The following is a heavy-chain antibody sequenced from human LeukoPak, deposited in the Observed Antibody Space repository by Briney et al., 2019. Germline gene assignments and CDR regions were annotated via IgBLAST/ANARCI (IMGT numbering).Heavy chain of an antibody. CDR1: GGSISGSGYY. V-gene: IGHV4-39*01. D-gene: IGHD3-16*01. Sequence: LETLSLTSSVSGGSISGSGYYWAWIRQPPGKGLEWIGSIYYTGSTHYNSSLKSRVTMSVDTSKNQFSLKLSSVTAADTAVYYCASPLGGFDNWGQGTLVTVSS. CDR2: IYYTGST. CDR3: ASPLGGFDN. J-gene: IGHJ4*02.